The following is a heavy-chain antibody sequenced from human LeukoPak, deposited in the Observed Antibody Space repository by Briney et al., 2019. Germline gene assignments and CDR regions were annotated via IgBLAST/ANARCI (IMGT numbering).Heavy chain of an antibody. Sequence: GGSLRLSCVGSGFTFTTYAMIWVRQAPGKGLEWLSSISSTSTYIHYADSVKGRFTISRANAKNSLYLQMNSLRADDTAVYYCARGQSRYFDWYLGFFDYWGQGTLVTVSS. D-gene: IGHD3-9*01. CDR3: ARGQSRYFDWYLGFFDY. CDR1: GFTFTTYA. J-gene: IGHJ4*02. CDR2: ISSTSTYI. V-gene: IGHV3-21*01.